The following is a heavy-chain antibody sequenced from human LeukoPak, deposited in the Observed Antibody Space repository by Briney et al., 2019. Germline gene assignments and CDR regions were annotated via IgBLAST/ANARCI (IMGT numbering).Heavy chain of an antibody. J-gene: IGHJ4*02. CDR3: ARSAYYGSGSYYNW. CDR2: MSYSGGT. CDR1: GGSISSSSYY. D-gene: IGHD3-10*01. V-gene: IGHV4-39*01. Sequence: PSETLSLTCTVSGGSISSSSYYWGWIRQPPGKGLEWIGYMSYSGGTYYNPSLKSRVTISVDTSKNQFSLKLSSVTAADTAVYYCARSAYYGSGSYYNWWGQGTLVTVSS.